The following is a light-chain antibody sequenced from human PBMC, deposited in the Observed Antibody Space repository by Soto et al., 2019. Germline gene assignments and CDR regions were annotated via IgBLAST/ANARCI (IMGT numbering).Light chain of an antibody. CDR1: QSVSRR. J-gene: IGKJ2*01. Sequence: DIHMTQSPSTLSASVGDRITITCRASQSVSRRLAWFQQKPGKAPKLLIYDASSLESGVPSRFSGRGSGTEFTLTISSLQPDDCATYYCHTYNSYSLHTFGQGTKVDNK. CDR3: HTYNSYSLHT. CDR2: DAS. V-gene: IGKV1-5*01.